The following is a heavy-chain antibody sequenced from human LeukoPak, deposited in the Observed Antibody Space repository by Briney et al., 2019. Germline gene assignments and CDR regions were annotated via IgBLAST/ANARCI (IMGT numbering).Heavy chain of an antibody. CDR2: VRNDGGDE. V-gene: IGHV3-30*02. CDR3: AKHYYGSGSQKYYFDY. Sequence: GGSLRLSCAASGFIFSDYGMHWVRQAPGKGLEWVTMVRNDGGDEYYADSVRGRFTISRDNSKNTLYLQMNSLRPEDTAVYYCAKHYYGSGSQKYYFDYWGQGTLVTVSS. J-gene: IGHJ4*02. CDR1: GFIFSDYG. D-gene: IGHD3-10*01.